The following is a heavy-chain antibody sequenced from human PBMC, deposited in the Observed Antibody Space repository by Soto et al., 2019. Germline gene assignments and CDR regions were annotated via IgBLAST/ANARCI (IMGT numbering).Heavy chain of an antibody. CDR1: GFTFSNYN. Sequence: PGGSLRLFCAASGFTFSNYNINRVRQAPGKGLEWISSISISNFIYYAASVKGRFTISRDNAKNSLYLQMNSLRPEDTAVYYCSKAMIGSYDSDAFDVWGQGTMVTVSS. CDR2: ISISNFI. D-gene: IGHD3-22*01. V-gene: IGHV3-21*01. J-gene: IGHJ3*01. CDR3: SKAMIGSYDSDAFDV.